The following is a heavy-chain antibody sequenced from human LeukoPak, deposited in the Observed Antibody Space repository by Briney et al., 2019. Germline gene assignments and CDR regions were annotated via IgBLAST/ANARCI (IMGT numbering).Heavy chain of an antibody. D-gene: IGHD3-22*01. CDR3: ANPYYYDSSGYYYYIDY. CDR2: ISGSGGST. V-gene: IGHV3-23*01. J-gene: IGHJ4*02. CDR1: GSTFSSYA. Sequence: GGSLRLSCAASGSTFSSYAMSWVRQAPGKGLEWVSAISGSGGSTYYADSVKGRFTISRDNSKNTLYLQMNSLRAEDTAVYYCANPYYYDSSGYYYYIDYWGQGTLVTVSS.